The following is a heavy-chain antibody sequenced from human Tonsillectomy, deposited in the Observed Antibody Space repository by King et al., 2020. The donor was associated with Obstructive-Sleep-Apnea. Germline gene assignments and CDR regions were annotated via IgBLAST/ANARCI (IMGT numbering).Heavy chain of an antibody. D-gene: IGHD1-26*01. J-gene: IGHJ3*02. V-gene: IGHV3-48*01. CDR2: IGGGGGTI. CDR3: AREGAGNYYGVAAFDM. Sequence: QLVKSGGDLVQPGGSLRLSCAASGFTFIAYNMKWVRQAPGKGLEWVSSIGGGGGTIYYADSVEGRFTISRDNAKNSLSLQMNSLRAEDTAVYYCAREGAGNYYGVAAFDMWGRGTMVTVSS. CDR1: GFTFIAYN.